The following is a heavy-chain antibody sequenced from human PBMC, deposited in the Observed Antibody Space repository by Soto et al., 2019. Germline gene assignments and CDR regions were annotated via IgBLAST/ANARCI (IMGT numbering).Heavy chain of an antibody. CDR2: IIPIFGTA. D-gene: IGHD1-26*01. J-gene: IGHJ6*02. CDR3: ARTLVGATQNYYYYGMDV. V-gene: IGHV1-69*13. CDR1: GGTFSSYA. Sequence: SVKVSCKASGGTFSSYAISWVRQAPGQGLEWMGGIIPIFGTANYAQKFQGRVTITADESTSTAYMELSSLRSEDTAVYYCARTLVGATQNYYYYGMDVWGQGTTVTVSS.